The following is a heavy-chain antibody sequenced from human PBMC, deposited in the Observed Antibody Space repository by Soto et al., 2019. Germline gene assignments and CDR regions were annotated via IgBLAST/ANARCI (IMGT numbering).Heavy chain of an antibody. Sequence: EVQLVESGGGLVQPGGSLRLSCAASGFTFSTYWMHWVRQAPGKGLVWVSRINSDGSTTNYADSVTGRFTISRDNAKNTLYLQMNSLRAEDTAVYYCARYAYYDMGVWGQGTTVTVSS. CDR2: INSDGSTT. J-gene: IGHJ6*02. V-gene: IGHV3-74*01. CDR3: ARYAYYDMGV. D-gene: IGHD2-2*01. CDR1: GFTFSTYW.